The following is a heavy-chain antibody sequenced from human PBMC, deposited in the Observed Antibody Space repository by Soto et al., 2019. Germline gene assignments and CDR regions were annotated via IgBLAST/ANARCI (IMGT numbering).Heavy chain of an antibody. CDR1: GFTFSSYG. J-gene: IGHJ4*02. Sequence: GSLRLSCEASGFTFSSYGMNWVRQAPGKGLEWVSYMSSSGSTIYYADSVKGRFTISRDNAKNSLYLQMNSLRAEDTAVYYCAGSSGYYSSFYFDYWGQGTPVTVSS. D-gene: IGHD3-22*01. V-gene: IGHV3-48*03. CDR3: AGSSGYYSSFYFDY. CDR2: MSSSGSTI.